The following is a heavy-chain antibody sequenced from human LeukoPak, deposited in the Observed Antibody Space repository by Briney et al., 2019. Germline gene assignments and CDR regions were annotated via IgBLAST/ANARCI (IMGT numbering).Heavy chain of an antibody. J-gene: IGHJ3*02. V-gene: IGHV3-21*01. CDR2: ISSSSSYI. Sequence: GGSLRLSCAASGFTFSSYSMNWVRQAPGKGLEWVSSISSSSSYIYYADSVKGRFTISRDNAKNSLYLQMNSLRAEDTAVYYCARGGKGGGWKAFDIWGQGTMVTVSS. CDR1: GFTFSSYS. CDR3: ARGGKGGGWKAFDI. D-gene: IGHD6-19*01.